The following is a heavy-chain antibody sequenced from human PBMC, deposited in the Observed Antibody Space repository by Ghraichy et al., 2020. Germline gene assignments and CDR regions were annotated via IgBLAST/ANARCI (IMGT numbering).Heavy chain of an antibody. V-gene: IGHV3-23*01. J-gene: IGHJ5*01. D-gene: IGHD6-13*01. CDR3: VKGVRYSSSWFDY. Sequence: GGSLRLSCAASGFTFSSYAMSWVRQAPGKGLEWVSAISGSGGSTYYADSVKGRFTISRDNSKNTLYLQMNSLRAEDTAVYYCVKGVRYSSSWFDYWGQGTLVIVSS. CDR2: ISGSGGST. CDR1: GFTFSSYA.